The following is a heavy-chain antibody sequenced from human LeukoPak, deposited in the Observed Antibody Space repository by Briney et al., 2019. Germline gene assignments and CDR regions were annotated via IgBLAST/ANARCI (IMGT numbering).Heavy chain of an antibody. D-gene: IGHD2-21*02. J-gene: IGHJ3*02. CDR1: GYTFTGYY. Sequence: GASVKVSCKASGYTFTGYYMHWVRQAPGQGLEWMGWINPNSGGTNYAQKFQGRVTMTRDTSISTAYMELSRLRSDDTAVYYCARVLIVVVTADAFDIWGQGTMVTVSS. CDR2: INPNSGGT. CDR3: ARVLIVVVTADAFDI. V-gene: IGHV1-2*02.